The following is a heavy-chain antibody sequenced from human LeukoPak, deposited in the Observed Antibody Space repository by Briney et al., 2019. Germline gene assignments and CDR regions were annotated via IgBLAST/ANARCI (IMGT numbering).Heavy chain of an antibody. D-gene: IGHD6-13*01. V-gene: IGHV1-18*01. CDR1: GGTFSSYG. CDR3: ARVFSSSWYLYFDY. Sequence: ASVKVSCKASGGTFSSYGIIWVRQAPGQGLEWMGWISAYNGNTNYAQKLQGRVTMTTDTSTSTAYMELRSLRSDDTAVYYCARVFSSSWYLYFDYWGQGTLVTVSS. J-gene: IGHJ4*02. CDR2: ISAYNGNT.